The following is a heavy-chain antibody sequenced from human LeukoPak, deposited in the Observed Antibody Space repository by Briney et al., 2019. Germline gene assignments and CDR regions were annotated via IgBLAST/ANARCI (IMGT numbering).Heavy chain of an antibody. CDR2: ISYDGSNK. CDR1: GFTFSSYG. J-gene: IGHJ5*02. V-gene: IGHV3-30*18. D-gene: IGHD3-3*01. Sequence: GGSLRLSCAASGFTFSSYGMHWVRQAPGKGLEWVAVISYDGSNKYYADSVKGRFTISRDNSKNTLYLQMNSLRAEDTAVYYCAKPMADCWSGYSRVGFDPWGQGTLVTVSS. CDR3: AKPMADCWSGYSRVGFDP.